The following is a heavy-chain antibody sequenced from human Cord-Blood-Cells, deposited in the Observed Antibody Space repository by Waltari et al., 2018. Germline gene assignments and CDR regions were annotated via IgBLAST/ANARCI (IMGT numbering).Heavy chain of an antibody. J-gene: IGHJ3*01. Sequence: QVQLQESGPGLVKPSETLSLTCTVSGGSISSYYWRWLRQPPGKGLEWIGYIYYSGSTNNHPALKSRFARAGDTSKSRFSPKLSSVTAADTAVEYCARGGDFWSGYQDAFDVWGQGTMVTVSS. D-gene: IGHD3-3*01. CDR3: ARGGDFWSGYQDAFDV. CDR2: IYYSGST. CDR1: GGSISSYY. V-gene: IGHV4-59*01.